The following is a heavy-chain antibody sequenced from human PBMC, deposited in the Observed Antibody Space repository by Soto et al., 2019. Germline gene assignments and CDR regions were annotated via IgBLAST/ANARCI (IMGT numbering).Heavy chain of an antibody. D-gene: IGHD4-17*01. J-gene: IGHJ5*02. Sequence: GLDLEWLALIYWDDDKRYSPSLKSRLTITKDTSKNQVVLTMTNMDPVDTATYYCAHYTYGDYGTNWFDPWGQGTLVTVSS. CDR2: IYWDDDK. V-gene: IGHV2-5*02. CDR3: AHYTYGDYGTNWFDP.